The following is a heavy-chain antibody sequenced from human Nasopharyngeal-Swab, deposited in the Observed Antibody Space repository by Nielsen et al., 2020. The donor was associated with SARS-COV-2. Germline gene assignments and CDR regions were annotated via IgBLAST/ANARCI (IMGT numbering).Heavy chain of an antibody. CDR1: GGSISSSSYY. CDR3: ARGVMTSVTGGGWNDY. D-gene: IGHD4-17*01. Sequence: SETLSLTCTVSGGSISSSSYYWGSIREPPGKGLEWIGNINYSGNTFYNPSLKSRVTISVDTSKNQFSLKLSSVTTADMAVYSCARGVMTSVTGGGWNDYWGQGTLVTVSS. CDR2: INYSGNT. J-gene: IGHJ4*02. V-gene: IGHV4-39*01.